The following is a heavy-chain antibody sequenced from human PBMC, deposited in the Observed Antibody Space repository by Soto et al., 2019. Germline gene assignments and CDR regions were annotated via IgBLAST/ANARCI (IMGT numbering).Heavy chain of an antibody. J-gene: IGHJ4*02. Sequence: ASVKVSCKVSGYTLTELSMHWVRQAPGKGFEWMGGFDPEDGETIYAQKFQGRVTMTEDTATDPVYMELSSLRSDDTAVYYCATLDYSGYDYYWGQGTLVTVSS. D-gene: IGHD5-12*01. V-gene: IGHV1-24*01. CDR1: GYTLTELS. CDR2: FDPEDGET. CDR3: ATLDYSGYDYY.